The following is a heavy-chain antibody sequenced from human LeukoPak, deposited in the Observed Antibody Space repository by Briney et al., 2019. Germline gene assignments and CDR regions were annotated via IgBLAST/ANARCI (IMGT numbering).Heavy chain of an antibody. J-gene: IGHJ4*02. Sequence: PGGSLRLSCVASGFTFSSYGMSWVRQAPGKGLEWVSGITGSGHSTSYADSVKGRFTISRDDSKNTLYLQMNSLRADDTAAYYCARDSRSYGYWGQGTLVTVSS. CDR1: GFTFSSYG. CDR3: ARDSRSYGY. V-gene: IGHV3-23*01. CDR2: ITGSGHST. D-gene: IGHD1-26*01.